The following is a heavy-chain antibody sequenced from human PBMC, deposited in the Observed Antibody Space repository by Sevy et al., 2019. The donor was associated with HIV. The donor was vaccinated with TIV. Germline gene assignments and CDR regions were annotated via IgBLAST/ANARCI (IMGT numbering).Heavy chain of an antibody. V-gene: IGHV3-30*18. D-gene: IGHD6-6*01. J-gene: IGHJ4*02. CDR1: GFTFRTNG. CDR2: IPYDGSNE. Sequence: GSLRLSCAASGFTFRTNGMHWVRQAPGKGLEWVAVIPYDGSNELYADSVKGRFTISRDNSKNTLYLQMNSLRPEDTAVYYCAKVAYSSSSGGGDYFDSWGQGTLVTVSS. CDR3: AKVAYSSSSGGGDYFDS.